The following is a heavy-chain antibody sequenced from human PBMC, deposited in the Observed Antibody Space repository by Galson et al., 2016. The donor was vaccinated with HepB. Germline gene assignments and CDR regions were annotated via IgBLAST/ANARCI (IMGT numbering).Heavy chain of an antibody. D-gene: IGHD1-14*01. V-gene: IGHV1-3*01. J-gene: IGHJ4*02. Sequence: SVKVSCKASGYTFPIFSMHWVRQAPGHRLEWMGWINAGNGNTKYSENLQGRVTISVDSSASTAYLELSSLTSGDTALYYCARGGPDRKIDYWGQGTLVTVFS. CDR1: GYTFPIFS. CDR3: ARGGPDRKIDY. CDR2: INAGNGNT.